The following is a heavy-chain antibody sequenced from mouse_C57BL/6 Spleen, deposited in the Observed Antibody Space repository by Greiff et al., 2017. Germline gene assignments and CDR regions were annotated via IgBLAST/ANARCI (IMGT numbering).Heavy chain of an antibody. CDR2: IWGDRNT. J-gene: IGHJ3*01. CDR3: AKGGTSGTGFAY. D-gene: IGHD4-1*01. Sequence: QVQLQQSGPGLVAPSQSLSITCTVSGFSLTSYGVSWVRQPPGEGLEWLGVIWGDRNTNYHSALISRLSISKDNSKSQVFLKLNSLQTADTATYYCAKGGTSGTGFAYWGQGTLVTVSA. CDR1: GFSLTSYG. V-gene: IGHV2-3*01.